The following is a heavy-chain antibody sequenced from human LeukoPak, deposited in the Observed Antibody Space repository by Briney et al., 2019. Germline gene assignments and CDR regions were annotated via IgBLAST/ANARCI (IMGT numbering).Heavy chain of an antibody. Sequence: GRSLRLSCAASGFTFSSYAMHWVRQAPGKGLEWVAVISYDGSNKYYADSVKGRFTISRDNSKNTLYLQMNSLRAEDTAVYYCAKDRSMVRGVIGYFDYWGQGTLVTVSS. D-gene: IGHD3-10*01. J-gene: IGHJ4*02. V-gene: IGHV3-30-3*01. CDR2: ISYDGSNK. CDR3: AKDRSMVRGVIGYFDY. CDR1: GFTFSSYA.